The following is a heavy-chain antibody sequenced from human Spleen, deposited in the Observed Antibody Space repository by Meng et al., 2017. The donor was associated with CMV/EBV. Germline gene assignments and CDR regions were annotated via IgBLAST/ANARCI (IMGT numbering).Heavy chain of an antibody. V-gene: IGHV3-21*01. J-gene: IGHJ4*02. CDR2: ITGDSTYK. Sequence: GGSLRLSCAASGFTFGSHSMNWVRQAPGKGLEWVSSITGDSTYKHYADSLKGRFTISRDNAKNSLYLQMNSLRAEDTAVYYCARPNYYDSSGYYYFDYWGQGTLVTVSS. D-gene: IGHD3-22*01. CDR3: ARPNYYDSSGYYYFDY. CDR1: GFTFGSHS.